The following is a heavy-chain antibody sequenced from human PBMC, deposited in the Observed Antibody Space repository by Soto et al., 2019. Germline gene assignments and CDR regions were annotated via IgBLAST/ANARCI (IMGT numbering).Heavy chain of an antibody. CDR2: IYDGGST. CDR1: GVSISNYY. Sequence: QVQLQESGPGLVKPSETLSLTCSVSGVSISNYYWSWIRQPPGKGLEWIGYIYDGGSTKYNPSLRSRVTISVETSKNQFSLKLSSVTAADTAVYYCAGTYSSGWRLDYWGQGTLVTVSS. J-gene: IGHJ4*02. V-gene: IGHV4-59*08. D-gene: IGHD6-19*01. CDR3: AGTYSSGWRLDY.